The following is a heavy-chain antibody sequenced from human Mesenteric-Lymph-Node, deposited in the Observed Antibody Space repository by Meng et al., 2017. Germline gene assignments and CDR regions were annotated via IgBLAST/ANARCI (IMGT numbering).Heavy chain of an antibody. D-gene: IGHD1-20*01. J-gene: IGHJ4*02. CDR2: IYYSGST. Sequence: SETLSLTCTVSGGSISSSSYYWGWIRQPPGKGLEWIGSIYYSGSTYYNPSLKSQVTISVDTSKNQFSLKLSSVTAADTAVYYCARFNWNDGEFDYWGQGTLVTVSS. V-gene: IGHV4-39*07. CDR1: GGSISSSSYY. CDR3: ARFNWNDGEFDY.